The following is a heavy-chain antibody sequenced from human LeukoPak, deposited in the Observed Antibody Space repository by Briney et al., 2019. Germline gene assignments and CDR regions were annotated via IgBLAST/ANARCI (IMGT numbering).Heavy chain of an antibody. V-gene: IGHV4-59*12. CDR1: GGSISSYY. Sequence: SETLSLTCTVSGGSISSYYWSWIRQPPGKGLEWIGYIYYSGSTNYNPSLKSRVTISVDRSKNQFSLKLSSVTAADTAVYYCARAPEAYYYDSSGTPMAFDIWGQGTMVTVSS. J-gene: IGHJ3*02. CDR2: IYYSGST. D-gene: IGHD3-22*01. CDR3: ARAPEAYYYDSSGTPMAFDI.